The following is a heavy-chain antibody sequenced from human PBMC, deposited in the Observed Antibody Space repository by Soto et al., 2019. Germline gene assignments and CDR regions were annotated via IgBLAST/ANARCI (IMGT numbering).Heavy chain of an antibody. CDR1: GYPFTAYG. CDR2: INTGSGNT. J-gene: IGHJ4*02. D-gene: IGHD2-15*01. CDR3: ARAVVAPDY. V-gene: IGHV1-3*04. Sequence: VKVSCKASGYPFTAYGLHWVRQAPGQRLEWMGWINTGSGNTKSSHKFQGRITIKRDTSATTVSMELSSLTSEDTAIYYCARAVVAPDYWGQGTLVTVSS.